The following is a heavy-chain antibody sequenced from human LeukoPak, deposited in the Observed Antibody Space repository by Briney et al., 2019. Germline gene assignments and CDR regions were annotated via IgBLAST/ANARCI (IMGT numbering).Heavy chain of an antibody. CDR2: ISGSVGST. J-gene: IGHJ6*02. CDR1: GFTFSSYA. D-gene: IGHD3-10*01. Sequence: GGSLRLSCAASGFTFSSYAMSWVRQAPGKGLEWVSGISGSVGSTYYADSVKGRFTISRDNSKNTLYLQMSSLRAEDTAVYYCAKVRVGGSGSHFYYYGMDVWGQGATVTVSS. V-gene: IGHV3-23*01. CDR3: AKVRVGGSGSHFYYYGMDV.